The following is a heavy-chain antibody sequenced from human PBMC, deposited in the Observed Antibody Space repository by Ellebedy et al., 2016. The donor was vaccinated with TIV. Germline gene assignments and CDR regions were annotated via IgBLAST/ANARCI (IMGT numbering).Heavy chain of an antibody. D-gene: IGHD5-24*01. J-gene: IGHJ3*02. CDR1: GGSLSGYY. Sequence: SETLSLTCAVYGGSLSGYYWSWIRQPPGKGLEWIGEIIQSGTMNYSPSLKSRVTISVDTSKNQFSLTLSSVTAADTAVYYCASLEMATILDAFDIWGQGTKVTVSS. CDR3: ASLEMATILDAFDI. CDR2: IIQSGTM. V-gene: IGHV4-34*12.